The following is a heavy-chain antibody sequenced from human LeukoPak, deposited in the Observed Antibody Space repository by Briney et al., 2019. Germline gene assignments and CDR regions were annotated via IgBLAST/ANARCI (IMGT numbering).Heavy chain of an antibody. CDR3: ARYSWPIDY. CDR1: GFTFSDYY. CDR2: ISSSSSYT. D-gene: IGHD5-18*01. V-gene: IGHV3-11*03. J-gene: IGHJ4*02. Sequence: PGGSLRLSCAASGFTFSDYYMSWIRQAPGKGLEWVSYISSSSSYTNYADSVKGRFTISRDNAKNSLYLQMNSLRDEDTAVYYCARYSWPIDYWGQGTLVTVSS.